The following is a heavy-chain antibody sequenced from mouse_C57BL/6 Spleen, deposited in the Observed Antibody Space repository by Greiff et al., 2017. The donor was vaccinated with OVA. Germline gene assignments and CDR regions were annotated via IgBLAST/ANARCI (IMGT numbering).Heavy chain of an antibody. CDR1: GYTFKSYG. J-gene: IGHJ4*01. D-gene: IGHD1-1*01. CDR3: ARNYGSSRPSYYAMDY. Sequence: QVQLQQSGAELARPGASVKLSCKASGYTFKSYGISWVKQRTGQGLEWIGEIYPRSGNTYYNEKFKGKATLTADKSSSTAYMELRSLTSEDSAVYFCARNYGSSRPSYYAMDYWGQGTSVTVSS. CDR2: IYPRSGNT. V-gene: IGHV1-81*01.